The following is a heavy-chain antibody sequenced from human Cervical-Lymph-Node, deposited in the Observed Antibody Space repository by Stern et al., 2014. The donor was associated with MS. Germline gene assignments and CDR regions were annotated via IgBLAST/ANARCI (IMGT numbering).Heavy chain of an antibody. CDR1: GYIFTSHS. Sequence: VQLVQSGAEVKKPGASVKISCKASGYIFTSHSIHWVRQAPGQGLEWVGIINPSGGATTYAQKFQGKVTMTRDTSTSTVYMELSSLRSEDTAVYYCARPYGDYSRYFDYWGQGTLVTVSS. V-gene: IGHV1-46*03. J-gene: IGHJ4*02. CDR3: ARPYGDYSRYFDY. D-gene: IGHD4-17*01. CDR2: INPSGGAT.